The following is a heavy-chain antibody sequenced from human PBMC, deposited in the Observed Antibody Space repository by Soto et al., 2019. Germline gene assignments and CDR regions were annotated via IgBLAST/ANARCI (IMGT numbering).Heavy chain of an antibody. CDR3: ARTGAATERQHGKYYYYGMDV. J-gene: IGHJ6*02. CDR2: INPSGGST. CDR1: GYTFTSYY. D-gene: IGHD7-27*01. V-gene: IGHV1-46*01. Sequence: GASVKVSCKASGYTFTSYYMHWVRQAPGQGLEWMGIINPSGGSTSYAQKFQGRVTMTRDTSTSTVYMELSSLRSEDTAVYYCARTGAATERQHGKYYYYGMDVWGQGTTVTVSS.